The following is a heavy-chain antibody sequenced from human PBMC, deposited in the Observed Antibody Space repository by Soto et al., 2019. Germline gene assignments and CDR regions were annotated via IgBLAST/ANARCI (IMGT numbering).Heavy chain of an antibody. CDR2: VSGNGGTT. Sequence: EVQLLESGGGLVQPGGSLRLSCVASGFTFRSYIMGWVRQAPGKGLEWVSAVSGNGGTTFYPDSVKGRFTISRDNSRNTLYLQMNSLRAEDTALYYCAKGRWDGDSANFDYWGQGTLVTVSS. V-gene: IGHV3-23*01. J-gene: IGHJ4*02. CDR3: AKGRWDGDSANFDY. D-gene: IGHD1-26*01. CDR1: GFTFRSYI.